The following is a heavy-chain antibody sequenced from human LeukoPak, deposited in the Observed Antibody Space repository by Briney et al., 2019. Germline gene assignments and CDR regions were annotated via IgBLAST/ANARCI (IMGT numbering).Heavy chain of an antibody. D-gene: IGHD6-13*01. CDR3: ARKTSSSWRHYCYYYGMDV. Sequence: NPSETLSLTCTVSGGSVSSGSYYWSWIRQPPGKGLEWIGYIYYSGSTNYNPSLKSRVTISVDTSKNQFSLKLSSVTAADTAVYYCARKTSSSWRHYCYYYGMDVWGQGTTVTVSS. CDR1: GGSVSSGSYY. J-gene: IGHJ6*02. CDR2: IYYSGST. V-gene: IGHV4-61*01.